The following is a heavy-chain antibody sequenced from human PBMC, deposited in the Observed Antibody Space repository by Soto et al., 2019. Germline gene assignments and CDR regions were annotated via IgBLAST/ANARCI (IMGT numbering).Heavy chain of an antibody. CDR1: GGSISSGDYY. CDR2: IYYSGST. D-gene: IGHD2-2*01. CDR3: ARDPQLPSGGFDY. Sequence: QVQLQESGPGLVKPSQTLSLTCTVSGGSISSGDYYWSWIRQPPGKGLEWIGYIYYSGSTYYNPFLKSRVXXSXDXXKNQFSLKLSSVTAAHTAVYYCARDPQLPSGGFDYWGQGTLVTVSS. J-gene: IGHJ4*02. V-gene: IGHV4-30-4*01.